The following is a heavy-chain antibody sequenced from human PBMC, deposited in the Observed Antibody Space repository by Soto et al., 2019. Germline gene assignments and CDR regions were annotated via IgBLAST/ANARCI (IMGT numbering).Heavy chain of an antibody. V-gene: IGHV1-18*01. D-gene: IGHD4-17*01. CDR3: ARDTDAYGDFRPYYYYGMDV. CDR1: GYTFTSDG. Sequence: ASVKVSFKASGYTFTSDGISWVRQAPGQGLEWMGWISAYNGNTNYAQKLQGRVTMTTDTSTRTAYMELRSLRSDDTAVYYCARDTDAYGDFRPYYYYGMDVWGQGTTVTVSS. CDR2: ISAYNGNT. J-gene: IGHJ6*02.